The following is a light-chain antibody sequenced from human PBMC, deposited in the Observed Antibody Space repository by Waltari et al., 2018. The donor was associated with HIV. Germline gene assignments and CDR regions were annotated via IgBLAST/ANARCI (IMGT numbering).Light chain of an antibody. CDR1: QDITNH. J-gene: IGKJ1*01. Sequence: DIQMTQSPSSLSASVGDRITITCRASQDITNHLGWYQQTPGKDPKRLIYAASILQDGVPSRFSGTGSGTEFTLTISSLQPEDFATYYCLQLSLYPLTFGQGTRVDI. V-gene: IGKV1-17*01. CDR2: AAS. CDR3: LQLSLYPLT.